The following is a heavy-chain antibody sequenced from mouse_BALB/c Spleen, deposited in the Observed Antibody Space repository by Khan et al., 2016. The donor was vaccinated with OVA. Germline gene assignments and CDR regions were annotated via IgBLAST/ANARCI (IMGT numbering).Heavy chain of an antibody. J-gene: IGHJ1*01. CDR3: ARGWDWYFDV. V-gene: IGHV6-6*02. Sequence: EVKLEESGGGLVQPGGSMKLSCVASGFTFSNYWMNWVRQSPEKGFEWVAEIRLKSNINATHYAVTVRGRFTISRDDSRSSVYLKMSKLGAEDTGIYYCARGWDWYFDVWGAGTTVTVSS. CDR1: GFTFSNYW. D-gene: IGHD3-3*01. CDR2: IRLKSNINAT.